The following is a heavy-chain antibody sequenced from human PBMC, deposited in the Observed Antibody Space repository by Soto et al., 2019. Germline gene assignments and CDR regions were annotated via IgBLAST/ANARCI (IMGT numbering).Heavy chain of an antibody. V-gene: IGHV4-59*01. D-gene: IGHD3-22*01. J-gene: IGHJ6*02. CDR1: GGSISSYY. CDR2: IYYSGST. CDR3: ARDVPPSAYYYDSSGYAADYGMDV. Sequence: PSETLSLTCTVSGGSISSYYWSWIRQPPGKGLEWIGYIYYSGSTNYNPSLKSRVTISVDTSKNQFSLKLSSVTAADTAVYYCARDVPPSAYYYDSSGYAADYGMDVWGQGTTVTVSS.